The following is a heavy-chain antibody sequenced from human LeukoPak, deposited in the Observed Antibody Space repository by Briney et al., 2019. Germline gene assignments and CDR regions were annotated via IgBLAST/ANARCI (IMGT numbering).Heavy chain of an antibody. J-gene: IGHJ4*02. CDR1: GFTFDDYA. CDR2: ISWNRDSI. Sequence: GGSLRLSCVSSGFTFDDYAMHCVRQAPEKGLEWGSGISWNRDSIGYEDSVQGRFTISRDNAKNSLYLQMNSLRAEDTAVYYCASGPQDTAMAPFDYWGQGTLVTVSS. CDR3: ASGPQDTAMAPFDY. V-gene: IGHV3-9*01. D-gene: IGHD5-18*01.